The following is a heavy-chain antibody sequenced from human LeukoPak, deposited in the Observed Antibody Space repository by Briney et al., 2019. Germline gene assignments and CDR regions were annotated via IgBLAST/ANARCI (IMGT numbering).Heavy chain of an antibody. CDR3: AKSSPSIAAAGTHHFDY. D-gene: IGHD6-13*01. V-gene: IGHV3-23*01. CDR2: ISGSGGST. J-gene: IGHJ4*02. Sequence: GGSLRLSCAASGFTFSSYAMSWVRQAPGKGLGWVSAISGSGGSTYYADSVKGRFSISRDNSKNTLYLQMNSLRAEDTAVYYCAKSSPSIAAAGTHHFDYWGQGTLVTVSS. CDR1: GFTFSSYA.